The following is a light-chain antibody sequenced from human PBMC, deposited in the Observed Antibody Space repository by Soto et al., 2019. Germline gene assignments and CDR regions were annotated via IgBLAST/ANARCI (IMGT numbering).Light chain of an antibody. CDR3: QQYGSSGT. CDR2: GAS. J-gene: IGKJ1*01. Sequence: ESVLTQYPGTLSLSHGARATLSCRASQSVSNNYLAWYQQKPGQAPRLLIYGASNRATGIPDRFSGSGSGTDFTLTISRLEPEDFAVYYCQQYGSSGTFGQGTKVDIK. V-gene: IGKV3-20*01. CDR1: QSVSNNY.